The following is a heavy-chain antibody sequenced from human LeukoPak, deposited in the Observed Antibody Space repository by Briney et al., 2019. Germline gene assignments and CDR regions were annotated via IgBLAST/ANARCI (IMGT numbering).Heavy chain of an antibody. V-gene: IGHV3-23*01. D-gene: IGHD2-8*02. CDR2: IFPSGGEI. Sequence: GGSLRLSCAVSGFTFSTFAMIWVRQPPRTGLEWVSSIFPSGGEIHYADSVRRRFTISSDNPKSTLSLQMNSLRAEDTSIYYCATYRQVLLPFESWGQGTLVTVSS. CDR1: GFTFSTFA. J-gene: IGHJ4*02. CDR3: ATYRQVLLPFES.